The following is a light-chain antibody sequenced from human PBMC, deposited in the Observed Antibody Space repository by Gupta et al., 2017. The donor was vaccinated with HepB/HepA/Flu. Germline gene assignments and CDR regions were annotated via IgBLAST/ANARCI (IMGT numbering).Light chain of an antibody. CDR1: QSVSSY. CDR2: DAS. V-gene: IGKV3-11*01. Sequence: EIVLTQSPATLSLSPGERATLFCRASQSVSSYLAWYQQKPGQAPRLLIYDASNRATGIPARFSGSGSVTDFTLTISSLEPEDFAVYYCQQRSNWPCSFGQGTKLEI. CDR3: QQRSNWPCS. J-gene: IGKJ2*04.